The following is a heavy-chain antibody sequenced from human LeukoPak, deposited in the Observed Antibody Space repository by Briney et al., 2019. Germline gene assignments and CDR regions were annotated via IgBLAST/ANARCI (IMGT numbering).Heavy chain of an antibody. V-gene: IGHV1-2*02. D-gene: IGHD6-19*01. CDR3: ARGIAVAGKDY. CDR2: INPNSGAT. J-gene: IGHJ4*02. Sequence: ASVKVSCKAFGYTFTGYYMHWVRQAPGQGLEWMGWINPNSGATDSAQKFQGRVTMTRDTSISTAYMELSSLISDDTAVYYCARGIAVAGKDYWGQGTLVTVSS. CDR1: GYTFTGYY.